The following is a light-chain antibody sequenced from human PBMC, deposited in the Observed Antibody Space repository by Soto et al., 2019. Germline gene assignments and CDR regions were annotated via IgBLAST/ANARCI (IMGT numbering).Light chain of an antibody. V-gene: IGKV3-11*01. J-gene: IGKJ4*01. CDR3: QQRSNWPLT. Sequence: EIVLTQSPGTLSLSPGERATLSCRASQSVSNNYLAWYPQKPGQAPRLLIYGASNRATGIPARFSGSGSGTDFTLTISSLEPEDFAVYYCQQRSNWPLTFGGGTKVDI. CDR1: QSVSNNY. CDR2: GAS.